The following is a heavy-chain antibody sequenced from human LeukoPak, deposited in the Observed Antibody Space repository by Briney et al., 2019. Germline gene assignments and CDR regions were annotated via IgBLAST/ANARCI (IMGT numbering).Heavy chain of an antibody. Sequence: SETLSLTCTVSGGSISSSSYYWGWIRQPPGKGLEWIGSIYYSGSTYYNPSLKSRVTISVDTSKNQFSLKLSSVTAADTAVYYCARAGYSSSWGSAGYYYYMDVWGKGTTVTVSS. CDR1: GGSISSSSYY. V-gene: IGHV4-39*07. CDR2: IYYSGST. J-gene: IGHJ6*03. D-gene: IGHD6-6*01. CDR3: ARAGYSSSWGSAGYYYYMDV.